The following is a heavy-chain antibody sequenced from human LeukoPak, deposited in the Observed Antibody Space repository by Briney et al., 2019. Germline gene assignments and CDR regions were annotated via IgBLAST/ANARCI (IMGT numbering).Heavy chain of an antibody. Sequence: GGSLRLSCAASGFTFSSNYMNWVRQAPGKGLEWVSVINSGGNAYYSASVKGRFTISRDNSQNMLYLQMNSLRAADTARYYCAKDLAIAARPVFDYGGRGTLVTVSS. CDR2: INSGGNA. CDR1: GFTFSSNY. CDR3: AKDLAIAARPVFDY. V-gene: IGHV3-53*01. J-gene: IGHJ4*02. D-gene: IGHD6-6*01.